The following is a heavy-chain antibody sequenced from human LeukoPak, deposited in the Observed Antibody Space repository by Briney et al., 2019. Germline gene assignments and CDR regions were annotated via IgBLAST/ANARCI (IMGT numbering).Heavy chain of an antibody. CDR1: GFTFSTYA. V-gene: IGHV3-23*01. Sequence: PGGSLRLSWAASGFTFSTYAMSWVRQAPGQGLEWVSSISGDGGSTYYAESVKGRFTISRDNSKNTLYLQMNSLRAEDMAVYYCAKDSGYSSSWLTDEYYQHWGQGTLVTVSS. CDR2: ISGDGGST. J-gene: IGHJ1*01. D-gene: IGHD6-13*01. CDR3: AKDSGYSSSWLTDEYYQH.